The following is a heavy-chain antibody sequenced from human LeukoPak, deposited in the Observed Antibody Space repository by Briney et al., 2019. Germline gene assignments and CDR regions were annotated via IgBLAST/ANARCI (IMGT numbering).Heavy chain of an antibody. V-gene: IGHV3-21*01. CDR2: ITSNTNYI. D-gene: IGHD3-3*01. J-gene: IGHJ6*03. CDR1: GFTFSSYS. Sequence: NPGGSLRLSCAASGFTFSSYSMNWVRQAPGTGLEWVSSITSNTNYIHYADSVKGRFTISRDNAKNSLYLQMNSLRAEDTAVYYCARDCSASVATIFGVVYTGVRYYYYMDVWGKGTTVTVSS. CDR3: ARDCSASVATIFGVVYTGVRYYYYMDV.